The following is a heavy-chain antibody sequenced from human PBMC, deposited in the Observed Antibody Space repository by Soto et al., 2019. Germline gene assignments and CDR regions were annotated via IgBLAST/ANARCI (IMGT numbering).Heavy chain of an antibody. Sequence: PGGSLILSCAAYGFTFSSYIMNWVRQAPGKGLEWVSSISSSSSYIYYADSVKGRFTISRDNAKNSLYLQMNSLRAEDTAVYYCARRRGSGRYGPFDYWGQGTLVTVSS. V-gene: IGHV3-21*01. CDR3: ARRRGSGRYGPFDY. CDR2: ISSSSSYI. J-gene: IGHJ4*02. D-gene: IGHD6-19*01. CDR1: GFTFSSYI.